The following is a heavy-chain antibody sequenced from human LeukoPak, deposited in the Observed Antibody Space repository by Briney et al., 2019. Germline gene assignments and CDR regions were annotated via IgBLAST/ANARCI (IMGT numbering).Heavy chain of an antibody. CDR3: ARVSYSSSSRDAFDI. CDR2: ISAYNRNT. J-gene: IGHJ3*02. V-gene: IGHV1-18*01. CDR1: GYTFTSYG. D-gene: IGHD6-6*01. Sequence: ASVKVSCKASGYTFTSYGISWVRQAPGQGLEWMGWISAYNRNTNSAQKLQGRVTMTTDTSTSTAYMELRSLRSDDTAVYYCARVSYSSSSRDAFDIWGQGTMVTVSS.